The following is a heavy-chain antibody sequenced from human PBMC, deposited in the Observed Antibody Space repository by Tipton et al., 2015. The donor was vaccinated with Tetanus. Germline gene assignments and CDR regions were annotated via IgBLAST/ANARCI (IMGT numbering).Heavy chain of an antibody. Sequence: VQLVQSGAEMKKPGASVKVSCKASGYTFTGYYIYWVRQAPGQVLEWMGWIDPNSGGTVYAQKFQGRVTMNRDTSISTAYMELGSLRSDDAAVYYCGRERGDSIYFGMDGWGPGATVTVS. CDR3: GRERGDSIYFGMDG. V-gene: IGHV1-2*02. J-gene: IGHJ6*02. CDR2: IDPNSGGT. CDR1: GYTFTGYY. D-gene: IGHD2-21*01.